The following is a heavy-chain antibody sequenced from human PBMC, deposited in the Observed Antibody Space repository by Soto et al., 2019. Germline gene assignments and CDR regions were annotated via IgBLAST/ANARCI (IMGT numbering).Heavy chain of an antibody. Sequence: ASVKVSCKASGYTFTSYAMHWVRQAPGQRLEWMGWINAGNGITKYSQKFQGRVTITRDTSASTAYMELSSLRSEDTAVYYCARDTITGTTNLVDYWGQGALVTVSS. J-gene: IGHJ4*02. CDR1: GYTFTSYA. CDR3: ARDTITGTTNLVDY. CDR2: INAGNGIT. V-gene: IGHV1-3*01. D-gene: IGHD1-20*01.